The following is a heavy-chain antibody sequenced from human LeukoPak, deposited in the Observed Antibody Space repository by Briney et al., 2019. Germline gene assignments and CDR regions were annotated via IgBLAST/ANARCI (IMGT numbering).Heavy chain of an antibody. CDR1: GYSFSSGYY. V-gene: IGHV4-38-2*02. Sequence: PSETLSLTCTVSGYSFSSGYYWAWIRQPPGKGLEWIGSFYHSGSTYYNPSLKSRVTLSIDTSKNHFSLKLSSVTAADTAVYFCARDPLGEYWGQGTLVTVSS. D-gene: IGHD3-16*01. CDR3: ARDPLGEY. J-gene: IGHJ4*02. CDR2: FYHSGST.